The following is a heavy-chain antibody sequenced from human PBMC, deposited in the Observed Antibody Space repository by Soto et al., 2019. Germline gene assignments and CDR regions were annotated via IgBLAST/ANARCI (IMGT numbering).Heavy chain of an antibody. D-gene: IGHD3-16*02. CDR1: GYTFASYG. V-gene: IGHV1-18*01. Sequence: GASVKVSCKASGYTFASYGISWLRQAPGQGLEWLGWVSTYSPKTVYAQKFQGRVTMTTDTSTTTAYMELTSLTSNDTAVYYCSLYWSGDINKLASFWARGTPVPVSS. J-gene: IGHJ4*02. CDR2: VSTYSPKT. CDR3: SLYWSGDINKLASF.